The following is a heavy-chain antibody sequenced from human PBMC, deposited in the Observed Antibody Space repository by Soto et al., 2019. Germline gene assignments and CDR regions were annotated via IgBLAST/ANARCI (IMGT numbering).Heavy chain of an antibody. V-gene: IGHV4-59*01. CDR3: ARDYGDYATYYYGMDV. CDR1: GGSISSYY. J-gene: IGHJ6*02. CDR2: IYYSGST. D-gene: IGHD4-17*01. Sequence: QVQLQESGPGLVKPSETLSLTCTVSGGSISSYYWSWIRQPPGKGLEWIGYIYYSGSTNYNPSLKSRVTISVDTSKNQFSLTLSSVTAADTAVYYCARDYGDYATYYYGMDVWGQGTTFTVSS.